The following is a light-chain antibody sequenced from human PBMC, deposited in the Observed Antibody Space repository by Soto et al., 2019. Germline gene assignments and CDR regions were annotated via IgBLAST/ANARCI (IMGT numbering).Light chain of an antibody. CDR2: KAS. J-gene: IGKJ3*01. V-gene: IGKV1-5*03. CDR1: QSISTW. Sequence: DIQMTQSPSTLSASVGDRVTITCRASQSISTWLAWYQQKPGKAPKLLIYKASSLESGVPSRFSGSGSGTEFTLTISSLQPDDSATYYCQQYATYITFGPGTKVDI. CDR3: QQYATYIT.